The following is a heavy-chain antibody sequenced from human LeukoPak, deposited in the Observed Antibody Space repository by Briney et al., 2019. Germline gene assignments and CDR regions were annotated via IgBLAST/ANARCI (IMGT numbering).Heavy chain of an antibody. CDR3: VKDSGWFHFDS. D-gene: IGHD6-19*01. Sequence: GGSLRLSCAASGFALSSHWMTWVRQVPGRGPEWVANVNRDGSETYYLDSVKGRFTISKDNAKNSLYLQMNSLRAEDTAMYYCVKDSGWFHFDSWGQGTLVTVSS. CDR2: VNRDGSET. J-gene: IGHJ4*02. V-gene: IGHV3-7*03. CDR1: GFALSSHW.